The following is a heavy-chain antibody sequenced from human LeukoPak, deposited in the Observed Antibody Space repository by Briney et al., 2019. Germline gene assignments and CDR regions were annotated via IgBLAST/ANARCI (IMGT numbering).Heavy chain of an antibody. D-gene: IGHD3-16*01. Sequence: PGGSLRLSCAASGFTVSSNYMSWVRQAPGKGLEWVSVIYSGGSTYYADSVKGRFTISRDNSKNTLYLQMNSLRAEDTAVYYCARQFTFGGLDPYFDYWGQGTLVTVSS. CDR1: GFTVSSNY. J-gene: IGHJ4*02. CDR2: IYSGGST. CDR3: ARQFTFGGLDPYFDY. V-gene: IGHV3-66*04.